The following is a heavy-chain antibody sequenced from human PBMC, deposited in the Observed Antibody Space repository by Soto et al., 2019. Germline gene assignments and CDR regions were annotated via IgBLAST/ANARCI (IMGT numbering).Heavy chain of an antibody. D-gene: IGHD4-17*01. CDR3: AKDVQSYGDYDYYCYGMDV. CDR1: GFTFSTYG. J-gene: IGHJ6*02. V-gene: IGHV3-30*18. Sequence: QVQLVESGGGEVQSGRSLTISCAASGFTFSTYGMHWVRQTPGKGLEWVAVISYDGTNKFYSDSVKGRFTISRDNFKNTLTLQMNSLRADDTAVYSCAKDVQSYGDYDYYCYGMDVWGLGTRVTVSS. CDR2: ISYDGTNK.